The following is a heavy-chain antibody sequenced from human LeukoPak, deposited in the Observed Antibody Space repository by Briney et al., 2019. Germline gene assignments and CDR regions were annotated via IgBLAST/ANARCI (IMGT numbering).Heavy chain of an antibody. CDR1: GFTVSSNY. Sequence: GGSLRLSCAASGFTVSSNYMSWVRQAPGKGLEWVSVIYSGGSTYYADSVKGRFTISRDNSKNTLYLQMDSLRAEDTAVYYCASGLGYCSSTSCYGYNSGAFDIWGQGTMVTVSS. J-gene: IGHJ3*02. CDR3: ASGLGYCSSTSCYGYNSGAFDI. CDR2: IYSGGST. V-gene: IGHV3-53*01. D-gene: IGHD2-2*01.